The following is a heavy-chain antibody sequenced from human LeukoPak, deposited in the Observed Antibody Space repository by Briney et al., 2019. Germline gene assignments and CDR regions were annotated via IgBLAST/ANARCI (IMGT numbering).Heavy chain of an antibody. Sequence: SETLSLTCTVSGGPISSYYWSWIRQPPGKGLEWIGYIYYSGSTNYNPSLKSRVTISVDTSKNQFSLKLSSVTAADTAVYYCARIHSSGWYEYDYWGQGTLVTVSS. CDR2: IYYSGST. CDR3: ARIHSSGWYEYDY. D-gene: IGHD6-19*01. V-gene: IGHV4-59*08. J-gene: IGHJ4*02. CDR1: GGPISSYY.